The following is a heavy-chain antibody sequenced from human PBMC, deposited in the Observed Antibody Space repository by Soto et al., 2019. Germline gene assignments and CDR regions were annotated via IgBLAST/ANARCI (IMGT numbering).Heavy chain of an antibody. CDR1: GFTFGTTD. Sequence: GGSLRLSCAASGFTFGTTDMSWVRQAPGEGLEWVSTIDGSGGITYYADSVKGRFTISRDNSRNTVYLQINSLRGDDTALYYCVKNSGWFNTWGQGALVTVSS. J-gene: IGHJ5*02. V-gene: IGHV3-23*01. D-gene: IGHD3-10*01. CDR3: VKNSGWFNT. CDR2: IDGSGGIT.